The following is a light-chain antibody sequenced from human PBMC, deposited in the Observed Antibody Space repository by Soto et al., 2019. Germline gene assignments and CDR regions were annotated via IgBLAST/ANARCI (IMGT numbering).Light chain of an antibody. CDR1: SGRSSYI. CDR2: LEGSGSY. J-gene: IGLJ3*02. V-gene: IGLV4-60*03. Sequence: QSVLTQSSSASASLGSSVKLTCTLSSGRSSYIIAWHQQQPGKAPRYLMKLEGSGSYNKGSGVPDRFSGSSSGADRYLTISNLQSEDEADYYCETWDSNTRAFGGGTKVTVL. CDR3: ETWDSNTRA.